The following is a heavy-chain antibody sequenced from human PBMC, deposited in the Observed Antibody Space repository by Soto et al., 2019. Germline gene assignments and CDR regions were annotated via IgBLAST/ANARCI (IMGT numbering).Heavy chain of an antibody. CDR2: IIPIFGTA. CDR1: GGTFSSYA. J-gene: IGHJ6*02. Sequence: QVQLVQSGAEVKKPGSSVKVSCKASGGTFSSYAISWVRQAPGQGLEWMGGIIPIFGTANYAQKFQGRVTITADKATSTAYMELSSLRSEDTAVYYCARERGNDFWTLEGYGMDVWGQGTTVTVSS. CDR3: ARERGNDFWTLEGYGMDV. D-gene: IGHD3-3*01. V-gene: IGHV1-69*06.